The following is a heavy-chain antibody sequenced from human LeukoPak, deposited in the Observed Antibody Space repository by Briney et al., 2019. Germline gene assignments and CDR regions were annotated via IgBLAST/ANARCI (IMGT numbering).Heavy chain of an antibody. J-gene: IGHJ4*02. Sequence: ASVKVSCKASGYTFTSYGISWVRQAPGQGPEWMGWISAYSTYNGNTNYAQKFQGRVTMTTDTSTSTAYMELRSLRPDDTAVYYCARGGLLRFLEGYPSLFDYWGQGTLVTVSS. D-gene: IGHD3-3*01. CDR1: GYTFTSYG. CDR2: ISAYSTYNGNT. CDR3: ARGGLLRFLEGYPSLFDY. V-gene: IGHV1-18*01.